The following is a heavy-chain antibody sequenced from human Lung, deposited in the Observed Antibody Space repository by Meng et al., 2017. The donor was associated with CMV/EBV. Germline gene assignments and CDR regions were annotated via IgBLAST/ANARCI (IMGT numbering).Heavy chain of an antibody. D-gene: IGHD2/OR15-2a*01. Sequence: GESLKISCVASGFTFNTYWMTRVRQAPGKGLAWVAGIKPDGSDKYYVDSMKGRFTISRDNAKNSLYLQMDSLRAEDTAVYYCVTYYYNWGQGTLVTVSS. J-gene: IGHJ4*02. CDR2: IKPDGSDK. CDR3: VTYYYN. V-gene: IGHV3-7*01. CDR1: GFTFNTYW.